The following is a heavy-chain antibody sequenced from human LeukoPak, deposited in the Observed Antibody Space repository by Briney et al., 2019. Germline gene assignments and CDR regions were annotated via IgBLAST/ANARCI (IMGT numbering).Heavy chain of an antibody. J-gene: IGHJ5*02. Sequence: GGSLRLSCAASGFTFSSYSMNWVRQAPGKGLEWVSSISSSSSYIYYADSVKGRFTISRDNAKNSLYLQMNSLRAEDTAVYYCARDRDSSGYYVSWGPGTLVTVSS. V-gene: IGHV3-21*01. CDR3: ARDRDSSGYYVS. CDR2: ISSSSSYI. CDR1: GFTFSSYS. D-gene: IGHD3-22*01.